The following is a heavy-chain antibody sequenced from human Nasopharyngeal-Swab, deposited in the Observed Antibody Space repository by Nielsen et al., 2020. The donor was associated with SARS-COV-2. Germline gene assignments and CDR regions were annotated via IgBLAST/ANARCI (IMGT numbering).Heavy chain of an antibody. CDR1: GYNFASYI. J-gene: IGHJ6*02. V-gene: IGHV1-3*01. CDR2: INAGNGHT. CDR3: ARVFVYNYGMDV. Sequence: ASVNVSCKVSGYNFASYILHWVRQAPAQRPEWMGWINAGNGHTEYSQKFQGRVTITRDTSATTAYMELSSLRSEDTGVYYCARVFVYNYGMDVWGQGTTVTVSS.